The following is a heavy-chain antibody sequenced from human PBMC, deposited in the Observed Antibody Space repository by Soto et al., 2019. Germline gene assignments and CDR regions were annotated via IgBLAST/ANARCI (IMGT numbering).Heavy chain of an antibody. V-gene: IGHV3-23*01. CDR2: ISDSGGTT. CDR1: EFTFSNYA. Sequence: PGGSLRLSCAASEFTFSNYAMSWVRQAPGKGLEWVSSISDSGGTTYYADSVKGRFTISRDNFKNTVDLQMNSLRAEDAAVFYCAWAAAGSDYYYFFMDVWGQGTTVTVSS. CDR3: AWAAAGSDYYYFFMDV. J-gene: IGHJ6*02. D-gene: IGHD6-13*01.